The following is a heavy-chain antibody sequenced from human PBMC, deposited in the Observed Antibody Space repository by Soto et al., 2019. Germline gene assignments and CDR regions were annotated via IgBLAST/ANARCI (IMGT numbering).Heavy chain of an antibody. J-gene: IGHJ3*02. D-gene: IGHD3-16*02. V-gene: IGHV1-69*02. Sequence: QVQLVQSGAEVKKPGSSVKVSCTASGGTVSSYTISWVRQAPGQGLEWMGRVISILGIANYAQQFQGRVTIIANNSTRTAYMAMSSRRSQDTAVYYRANECYPADTFDIWGQGTMVIVSS. CDR3: ANECYPADTFDI. CDR2: VISILGIA. CDR1: GGTVSSYT.